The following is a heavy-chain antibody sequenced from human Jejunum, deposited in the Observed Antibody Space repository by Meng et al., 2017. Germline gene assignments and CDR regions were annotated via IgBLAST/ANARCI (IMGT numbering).Heavy chain of an antibody. V-gene: IGHV3-15*01. D-gene: IGHD1-26*01. CDR2: IKSKTDGGTT. CDR1: GLAFNHAW. CDR3: TSESGTFGPQCHFDY. Sequence: GGSLRLSCVASGLAFNHAWMSWVRQAPGKGQGLVGRIKSKTDGGTTDYAALVKGRFIISRDYSQNTLHLQRVGLETEDTAVYYSTSESGTFGPQCHFDYWGHGTRVTGAS. J-gene: IGHJ4*03.